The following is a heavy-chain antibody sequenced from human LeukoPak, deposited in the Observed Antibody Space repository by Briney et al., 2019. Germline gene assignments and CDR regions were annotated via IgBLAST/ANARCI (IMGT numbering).Heavy chain of an antibody. J-gene: IGHJ4*02. CDR1: GGSINSYY. CDR2: IYYSGST. D-gene: IGHD1-26*01. V-gene: IGHV4-59*01. CDR3: ARRYSGTSFDY. Sequence: SETLSLTCTVSGGSINSYYWSWIRQPPGKGLEWIGYIYYSGSTNYNPSLKSRVTISVDTSKNQFSLKLSSVTAADTAVYYCARRYSGTSFDYWGQGTLVTVSS.